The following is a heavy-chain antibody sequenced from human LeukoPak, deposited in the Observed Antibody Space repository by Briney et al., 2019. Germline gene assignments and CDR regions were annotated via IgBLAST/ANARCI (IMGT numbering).Heavy chain of an antibody. J-gene: IGHJ4*02. CDR2: ISNSGDST. CDR3: ARRTTVLTQFDY. Sequence: QLGGSLRLSCAASGFTFSSYAMNWVRQAPGKGLEWVSVISNSGDSTYFADSVKGRFTVSRDNSRNTLYLQMSSLRAEDTAVYFCARRTTVLTQFDYWGQGTLVTVSS. D-gene: IGHD4-23*01. CDR1: GFTFSSYA. V-gene: IGHV3-23*01.